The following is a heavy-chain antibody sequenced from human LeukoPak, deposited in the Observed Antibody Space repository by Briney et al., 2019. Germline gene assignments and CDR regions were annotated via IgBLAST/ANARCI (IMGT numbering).Heavy chain of an antibody. CDR3: ARASYCSGGSCYSTYYYYGMDV. Sequence: PGGSLRLSCAASGFTLSSYAMHWVRQAPGKGLEWVAVISYDGSNKYYADSVKGRFTISRDNSKNTLYLQMNSLRAEDTAVYYCARASYCSGGSCYSTYYYYGMDVWGQGTTVTVSS. D-gene: IGHD2-15*01. CDR2: ISYDGSNK. CDR1: GFTLSSYA. J-gene: IGHJ6*02. V-gene: IGHV3-30-3*01.